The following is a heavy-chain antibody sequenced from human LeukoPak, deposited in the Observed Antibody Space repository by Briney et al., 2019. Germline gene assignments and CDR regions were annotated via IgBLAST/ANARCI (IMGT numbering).Heavy chain of an antibody. J-gene: IGHJ4*02. CDR3: PLSKYYDILTGFDY. CDR2: ISYDGSNK. Sequence: GGSLRLSCAASGFTSSSYAMHWVRQAPGKGLEWVAVISYDGSNKYYADSVKGRFTISRDNSKNTLYLQMNSLRAEDTAVYYCPLSKYYDILTGFDYWGQGTLVTVSS. V-gene: IGHV3-30-3*01. CDR1: GFTSSSYA. D-gene: IGHD3-9*01.